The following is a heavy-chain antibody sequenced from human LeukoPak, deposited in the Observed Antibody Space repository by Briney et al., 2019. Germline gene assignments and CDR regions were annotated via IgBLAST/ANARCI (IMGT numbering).Heavy chain of an antibody. J-gene: IGHJ4*02. CDR1: GYTFTSYD. D-gene: IGHD3-3*01. Sequence: ASVKVSCKASGYTFTSYDINWVRQATGQGLEWMGWMNPNSGNTGYAQKFQGRVTMTRNTSISTAYMELSSLRSEDKAVYYCARHSTYYDFWSGYYSGGGFDYWGQGTLVTVSS. V-gene: IGHV1-8*01. CDR2: MNPNSGNT. CDR3: ARHSTYYDFWSGYYSGGGFDY.